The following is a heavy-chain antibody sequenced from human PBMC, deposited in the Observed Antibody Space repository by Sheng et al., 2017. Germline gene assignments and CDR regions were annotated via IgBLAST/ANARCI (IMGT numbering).Heavy chain of an antibody. CDR2: ISVYNGNT. CDR1: GYTFPSYG. V-gene: IGHV1-18*01. J-gene: IGHJ6*03. Sequence: QVHLVQSGPEVKKPGASVKVSCKASGYTFPSYGLSWVRQAPGQGLEWMGWISVYNGNTNYAQKFRGRVTMTADTSTNTAFMDLRSLRSDDTAVYYCARHLSYYYYIDVWGQGTTVTVSS. CDR3: ARHLSYYYYIDV. D-gene: IGHD3-10*01.